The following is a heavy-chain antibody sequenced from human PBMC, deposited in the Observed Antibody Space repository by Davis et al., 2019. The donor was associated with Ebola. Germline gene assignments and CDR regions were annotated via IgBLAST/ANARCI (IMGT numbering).Heavy chain of an antibody. Sequence: PGGSLRLSCAASGFTFSNYAMSWVRQAPGKGLEWVSAISGSGGSTYYADSVKGRFTISRDNAKNSLYLQMNSLRAEDTAVYYCARELVVYAITSYGGWYSSGADYWGQGTLVTVSS. J-gene: IGHJ4*02. CDR1: GFTFSNYA. CDR3: ARELVVYAITSYGGWYSSGADY. CDR2: ISGSGGST. V-gene: IGHV3-23*01. D-gene: IGHD2-8*02.